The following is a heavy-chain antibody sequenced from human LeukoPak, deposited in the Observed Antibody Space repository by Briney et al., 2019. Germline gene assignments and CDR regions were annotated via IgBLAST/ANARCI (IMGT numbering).Heavy chain of an antibody. CDR3: ARLDPGGYFDY. D-gene: IGHD4-23*01. V-gene: IGHV4-59*01. Sequence: SETLSLTCTVSGGSISSYYWSWIRQPPGKGLEWIGYIYYSGYTNYNPSLKSRVTISVDTSKNQFSLKLSSVTAADTAVYYCARLDPGGYFDYWGQGTLVTVSS. CDR1: GGSISSYY. CDR2: IYYSGYT. J-gene: IGHJ4*02.